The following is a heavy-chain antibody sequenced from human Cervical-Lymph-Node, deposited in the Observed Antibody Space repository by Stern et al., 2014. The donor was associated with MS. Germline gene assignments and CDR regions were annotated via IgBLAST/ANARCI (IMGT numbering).Heavy chain of an antibody. Sequence: ESGPTLVKPTQTLTLTCTFSGFSFSTSGVGVGWIRQPPGQALEWLGLLYWGVGKPYSPSLKSRPPIAKGNSQKQVVLTMTNMDPADTATYYCAHRRAGGSFDSWGQGTLVIVSS. CDR3: AHRRAGGSFDS. D-gene: IGHD2-15*01. V-gene: IGHV2-5*02. CDR2: LYWGVGK. J-gene: IGHJ4*02. CDR1: GFSFSTSGVG.